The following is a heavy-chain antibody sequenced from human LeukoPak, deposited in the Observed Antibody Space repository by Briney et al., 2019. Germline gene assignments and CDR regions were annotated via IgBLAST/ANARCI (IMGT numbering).Heavy chain of an antibody. V-gene: IGHV4-59*01. CDR2: IYYSGST. CDR1: GGSISSYY. Sequence: SETLSLTCTVSGGSISSYYWSWIRQPPGKGLEWIGYIYYSGSTNYNPSLKSRVTISVDTSKNQFSLKLSSVTAADTAMYYCARARMGAGSFDYWGQGTLVTVSS. J-gene: IGHJ4*02. D-gene: IGHD3-16*01. CDR3: ARARMGAGSFDY.